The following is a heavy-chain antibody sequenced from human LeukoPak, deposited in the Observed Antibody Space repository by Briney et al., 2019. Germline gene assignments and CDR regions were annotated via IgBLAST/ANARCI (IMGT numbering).Heavy chain of an antibody. Sequence: SGGSLRLSCAASGFTVSSNYMTWVRQAPGKGLEWVSVIYSGGSINYADSVKGRFTISRDNSKNTLYLQMNSLTAEDTAVYYCARDSIGGRGAFVWGQGTMVTVSS. V-gene: IGHV3-66*01. D-gene: IGHD2/OR15-2a*01. CDR1: GFTVSSNY. J-gene: IGHJ3*01. CDR2: IYSGGSI. CDR3: ARDSIGGRGAFV.